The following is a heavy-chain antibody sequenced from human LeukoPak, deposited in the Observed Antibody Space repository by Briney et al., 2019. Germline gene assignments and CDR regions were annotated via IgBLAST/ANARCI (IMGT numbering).Heavy chain of an antibody. V-gene: IGHV4-39*01. CDR2: LYYDGTT. Sequence: PSETLSLTCSVSGGSITSSNYYWGWIRQPPGDRLEWIGTLYYDGTTYYNPSLKGRVTLSVDLSKNRFSRNLSSASAADTAVYYCSRSTGMTLFGVLYNWFDPWGQGTLVTVSS. CDR1: GGSITSSNYY. D-gene: IGHD3-3*01. CDR3: SRSTGMTLFGVLYNWFDP. J-gene: IGHJ5*02.